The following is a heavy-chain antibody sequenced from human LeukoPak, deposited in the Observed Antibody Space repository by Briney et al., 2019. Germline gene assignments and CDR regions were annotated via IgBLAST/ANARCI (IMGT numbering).Heavy chain of an antibody. CDR3: GNREARGY. V-gene: IGHV3-23*01. D-gene: IGHD1-26*01. Sequence: GGSLRLSCAASGFTFSNYAMSWVRQAPGKGLEWVSAISIDGSTTYYADSVKGRFTISRDNSRNTLYLQMNSLRADDTAVYYCGNREARGYWGQGTLVTVSS. J-gene: IGHJ4*02. CDR1: GFTFSNYA. CDR2: ISIDGSTT.